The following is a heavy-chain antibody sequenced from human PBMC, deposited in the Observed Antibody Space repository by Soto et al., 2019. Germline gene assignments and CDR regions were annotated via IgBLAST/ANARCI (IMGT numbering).Heavy chain of an antibody. CDR3: AKDSRITMVRGVVIPPGY. CDR1: GFTFSNYA. D-gene: IGHD3-10*01. J-gene: IGHJ4*02. Sequence: EVQLLESGGGLVQPGGSLRLSCAASGFTFSNYAMSWVRQAPGKGLEWVSGISGSGGSTYYADSVKGRFTISRDNSKNTLYLQMNSLRAEDTAAYYCAKDSRITMVRGVVIPPGYWGQGTLVTVSS. V-gene: IGHV3-23*01. CDR2: ISGSGGST.